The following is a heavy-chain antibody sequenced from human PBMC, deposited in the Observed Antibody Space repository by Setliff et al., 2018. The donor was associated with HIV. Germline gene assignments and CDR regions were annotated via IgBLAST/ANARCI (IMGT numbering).Heavy chain of an antibody. V-gene: IGHV1-18*01. Sequence: ASVKVSCKASGYTFKSYGITWVRQAPGQGLEWMGWISAYHHKTNYAQKLQGRVTMTTDTSTSTAYMELRSLSSDDTAVYYCARGHYDSSGYLYYFDLWGQGTLVTVSS. CDR2: ISAYHHKT. J-gene: IGHJ4*02. CDR3: ARGHYDSSGYLYYFDL. CDR1: GYTFKSYG. D-gene: IGHD3-22*01.